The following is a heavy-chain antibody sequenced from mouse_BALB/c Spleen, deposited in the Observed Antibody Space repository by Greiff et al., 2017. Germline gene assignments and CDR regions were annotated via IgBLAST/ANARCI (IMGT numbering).Heavy chain of an antibody. CDR3: ARHLAYYGNYFFYAMDY. CDR2: ISSGGGST. D-gene: IGHD2-10*01. J-gene: IGHJ4*01. V-gene: IGHV5-12-1*01. Sequence: EVKVEESGGGLVKPGGSLKLSCAASGFAFSSYDMSWVRQTPEKRLEWVAYISSGGGSTYYPDTVKGRFTISRDNAKNTLYLQMSSLKSEDTAMYYCARHLAYYGNYFFYAMDYWGQGTSVTVSS. CDR1: GFAFSSYD.